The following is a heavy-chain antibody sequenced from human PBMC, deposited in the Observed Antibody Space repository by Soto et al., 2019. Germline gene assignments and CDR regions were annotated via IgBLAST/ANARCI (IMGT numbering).Heavy chain of an antibody. CDR1: GFIVSNKH. D-gene: IGHD3-16*01. CDR2: LYTGDRT. Sequence: GSLRLSCAASGFIVSNKHMGWVRQAPGKGLESVSILYTGDRTYYADSVKGRFTISRDSSKNTVSLQMNGLRDEDTAMYYCVGAAPGDWGQGTPVTVSS. J-gene: IGHJ4*02. CDR3: VGAAPGD. V-gene: IGHV3-53*05.